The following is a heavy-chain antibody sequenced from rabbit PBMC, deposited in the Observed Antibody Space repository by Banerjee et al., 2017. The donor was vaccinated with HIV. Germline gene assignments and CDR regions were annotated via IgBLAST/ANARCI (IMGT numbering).Heavy chain of an antibody. D-gene: IGHD2-1*01. CDR2: IDPVFGST. Sequence: QLKETGGGLVQPGGSLTLSCKASGFDFSSYYMSWVRQAPGKGLEWIGYIDPVFGSTYYASWVNGRFTISSHNAQNTLYLQLNSLTAADTATYFCVRDGSHDEYGDYDLWGPGTSSPS. V-gene: IGHV1S7*01. J-gene: IGHJ4*01. CDR3: VRDGSHDEYGDYDL. CDR1: GFDFSSYY.